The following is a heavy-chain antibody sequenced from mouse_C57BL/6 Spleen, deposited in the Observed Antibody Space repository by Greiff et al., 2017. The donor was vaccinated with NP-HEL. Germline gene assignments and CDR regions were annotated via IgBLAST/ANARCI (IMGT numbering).Heavy chain of an antibody. V-gene: IGHV1-15*01. CDR1: GYTFTDYE. J-gene: IGHJ4*01. CDR2: IDPETGGT. Sequence: VQLQQSGAELVRPGASVTLSCKASGYTFTDYEMHWVKQTPVHGLEWIGAIDPETGGTAYNQKFKGKAILTADKSSSTAYMELRSLTSEDSAVYYFTRALITTVGDYWGQGTSVTVSS. D-gene: IGHD1-1*01. CDR3: TRALITTVGDY.